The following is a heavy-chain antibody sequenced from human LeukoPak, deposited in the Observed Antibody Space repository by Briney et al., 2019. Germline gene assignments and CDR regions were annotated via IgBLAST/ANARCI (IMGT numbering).Heavy chain of an antibody. D-gene: IGHD3-10*01. CDR3: AREGGSGTGPDY. V-gene: IGHV1-18*01. CDR1: GYTFTTYG. CDR2: ISTYSGNT. J-gene: IGHJ4*02. Sequence: ASVKVSCKASGYTFTTYGISWVRQAPGQGLEWMGWISTYSGNTNYAQMFQGRVTMTRDTSTNTAYMELRSLRSDDTAVYYCAREGGSGTGPDYWGQGTLVTVSS.